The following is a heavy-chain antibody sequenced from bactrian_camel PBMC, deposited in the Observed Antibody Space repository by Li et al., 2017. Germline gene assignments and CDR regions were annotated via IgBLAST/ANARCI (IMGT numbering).Heavy chain of an antibody. J-gene: IGHJ6*01. CDR3: AKDPGPFGY. CDR1: GFTFSSYV. V-gene: IGHV3S6*01. Sequence: VEPGGSLRLSCAASGFTFSSYVMNWVRQAPGKGLEWVSSVSSDGSDTYYADSVKGRFTISKDNAKNTLFLQMNNLKTEDTSMYYCAKDPGPFGYWGQGTQVTVS. CDR2: VSSDGSDT.